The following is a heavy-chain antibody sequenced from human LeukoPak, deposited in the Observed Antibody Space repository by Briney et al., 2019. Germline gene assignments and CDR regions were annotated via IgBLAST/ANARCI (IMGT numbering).Heavy chain of an antibody. CDR3: AKELTIAVAGTNFDFDY. V-gene: IGHV1-2*02. CDR1: GYTFTGYY. J-gene: IGHJ4*02. CDR2: INPNSGGT. Sequence: ASVKVSCKASGYTFTGYYMHWVRQAPGQGLEWMGWINPNSGGTNYAQKFQGRVTMTRDTSISTAYMELSRLSSDDTAVYYCAKELTIAVAGTNFDFDYWGQGTLVTVSS. D-gene: IGHD6-19*01.